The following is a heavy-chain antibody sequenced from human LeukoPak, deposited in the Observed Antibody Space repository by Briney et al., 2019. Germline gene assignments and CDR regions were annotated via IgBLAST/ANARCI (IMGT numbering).Heavy chain of an antibody. Sequence: SETLSLTCAVYGGSLSGYYWSWIRQPPGKGLEWIGYIYHSGSTYYNPSLKSRVTISVDRSKNQFSLKLTSVTAADTAVYYCARALDILTGYLDYWGQGTLVSVSS. CDR3: ARALDILTGYLDY. D-gene: IGHD3-9*01. CDR1: GGSLSGYY. CDR2: IYHSGST. V-gene: IGHV4-34*01. J-gene: IGHJ4*02.